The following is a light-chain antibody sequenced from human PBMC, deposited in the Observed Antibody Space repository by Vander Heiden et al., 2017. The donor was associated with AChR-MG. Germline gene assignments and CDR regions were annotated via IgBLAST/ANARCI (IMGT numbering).Light chain of an antibody. CDR2: EDS. CDR1: ALRKKY. Sequence: SYELTQPPPVSVSPGQTARITCSGDALRKKYADWYQKKSGQAPVLVIYEDSKRPSGIPERFSGSSSGTMATLTISGAQVEDEADYYCYSTDSSGKVFGGGTKLTVL. CDR3: YSTDSSGKV. J-gene: IGLJ2*01. V-gene: IGLV3-10*01.